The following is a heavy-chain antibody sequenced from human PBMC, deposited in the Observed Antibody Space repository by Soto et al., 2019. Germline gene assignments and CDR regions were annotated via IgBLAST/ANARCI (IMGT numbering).Heavy chain of an antibody. CDR3: ARGDVRGSYSSSSLAYYYYGMDV. Sequence: SETLSLTCTVSGGSISSGGYYWSWIRQHPGKGLEWIGYIYYSGSTYYNPSLKSRVTISVDTSKNQFSLKLSSVTAADTAVYYCARGDVRGSYSSSSLAYYYYGMDVWGQGTTVTVSS. CDR2: IYYSGST. CDR1: GGSISSGGYY. V-gene: IGHV4-31*03. J-gene: IGHJ6*02. D-gene: IGHD6-6*01.